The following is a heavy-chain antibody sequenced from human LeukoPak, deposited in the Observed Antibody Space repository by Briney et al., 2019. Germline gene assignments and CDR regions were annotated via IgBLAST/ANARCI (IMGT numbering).Heavy chain of an antibody. CDR2: ISYTGRP. Sequence: PWETLSLTCTVSGGSISASSSYWAWIRQPPGKDLQWIGSISYTGRPFYNPSLGSRVTMSVDTSKSQFSLKLSSVTATDTAVYHCARGHRATGIALFDYWGQGTLVTVSS. CDR3: ARGHRATGIALFDY. V-gene: IGHV4-39*01. CDR1: GGSISASSSY. D-gene: IGHD6-13*01. J-gene: IGHJ4*02.